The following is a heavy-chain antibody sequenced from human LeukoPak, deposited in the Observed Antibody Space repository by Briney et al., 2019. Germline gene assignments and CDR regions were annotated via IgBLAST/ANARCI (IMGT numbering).Heavy chain of an antibody. CDR3: AKATYSSSWNLYFDY. D-gene: IGHD6-13*01. Sequence: PGGSLRLSCAASGFTFSSHAMSWVRQAPGKGLEWVSIISGSGYSTYYADSVKGRFTISRDNPKNTLFLQMNSLRAEDTAVYYCAKATYSSSWNLYFDYWGQGTLVTVSS. J-gene: IGHJ4*02. V-gene: IGHV3-23*01. CDR2: ISGSGYST. CDR1: GFTFSSHA.